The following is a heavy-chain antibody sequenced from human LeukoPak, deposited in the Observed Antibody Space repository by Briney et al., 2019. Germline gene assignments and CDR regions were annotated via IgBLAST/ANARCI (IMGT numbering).Heavy chain of an antibody. D-gene: IGHD6-13*01. J-gene: IGHJ6*02. CDR2: INHSGST. CDR1: GGSFSGYY. Sequence: SETLSLTCAVYGGSFSGYYWSWIRQPPGKGLEWIGEINHSGSTNYNPSLKSRVTISVDTSKNQFSLKLSSVTAADTAVYCSSVAAALGIYYYYYYGMDVWGQGTTVTVSS. V-gene: IGHV4-34*01. CDR3: SVAAALGIYYYYYYGMDV.